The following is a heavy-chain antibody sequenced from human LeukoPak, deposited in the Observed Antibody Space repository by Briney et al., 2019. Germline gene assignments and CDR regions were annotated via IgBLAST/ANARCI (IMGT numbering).Heavy chain of an antibody. Sequence: PGGSLRLSCAASGFTFDDYAMHWVRQAPGKGLEWVSGISWNSGSIGYADSVKGRFTISRDNAKNSLYLQMNSLRAEDTASYYCAKGGPVTLIVAMIDDWGQGTLVTVSS. D-gene: IGHD5-12*01. CDR1: GFTFDDYA. CDR3: AKGGPVTLIVAMIDD. J-gene: IGHJ4*02. CDR2: ISWNSGSI. V-gene: IGHV3-9*01.